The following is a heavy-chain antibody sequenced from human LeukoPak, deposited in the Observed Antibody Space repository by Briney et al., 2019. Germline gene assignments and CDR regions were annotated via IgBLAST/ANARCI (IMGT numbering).Heavy chain of an antibody. Sequence: ASVKVSCKASGYTFTGYYMHWVRQAPGQGLEWMGWINPNSGGTNYAQKFQGRVTMTRDTSISTAYMELSRLRSDDTAVYYCARSRFQLRLKAWFDPWGQGTLVIVSS. V-gene: IGHV1-2*02. CDR3: ARSRFQLRLKAWFDP. D-gene: IGHD2-15*01. CDR2: INPNSGGT. CDR1: GYTFTGYY. J-gene: IGHJ5*02.